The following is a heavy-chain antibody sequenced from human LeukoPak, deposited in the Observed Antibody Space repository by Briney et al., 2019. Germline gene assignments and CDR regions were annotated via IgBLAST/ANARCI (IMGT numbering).Heavy chain of an antibody. CDR3: ASDNYYGSGSPLGY. Sequence: GSLRLSCAVSGLTFSNYWMHWVRQAPGKGLVWVSRISNDGTSTSYADSVKGRFTISRDNAKNTLYLQMNSLRAEDTAVYYCASDNYYGSGSPLGYWGQGTLVTVSS. V-gene: IGHV3-74*01. J-gene: IGHJ4*02. CDR1: GLTFSNYW. D-gene: IGHD3-10*01. CDR2: ISNDGTST.